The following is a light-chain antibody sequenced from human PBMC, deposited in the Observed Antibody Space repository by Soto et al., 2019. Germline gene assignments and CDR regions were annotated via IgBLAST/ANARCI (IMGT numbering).Light chain of an antibody. J-gene: IGLJ2*01. CDR3: CSYAGSSGHVV. CDR1: SSDVGSYNL. V-gene: IGLV2-23*01. CDR2: EGS. Sequence: QSALTQPASVSGSPGQSITISCTGTSSDVGSYNLVSWYQQHPDKAPKLMIYEGSKRPSGVSNRFSGSKSGNTASLTISGLQAEDEADYYCCSYAGSSGHVVFGGGTKLTVL.